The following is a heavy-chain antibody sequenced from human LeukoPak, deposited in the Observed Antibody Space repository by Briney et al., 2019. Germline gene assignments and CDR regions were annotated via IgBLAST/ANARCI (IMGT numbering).Heavy chain of an antibody. D-gene: IGHD6-19*01. CDR2: INHSGST. V-gene: IGHV4-34*01. CDR1: NGPINTYQ. Sequence: SETLSLTCTVSNGPINTYQWSWIRQPPGKGLEWIGEINHSGSTNYNPSLKSRVTISVDTSKNQLSLKLSSVTAADTAVYYCATRYSSGWYNFDYWGQGTLVTVSS. CDR3: ATRYSSGWYNFDY. J-gene: IGHJ4*02.